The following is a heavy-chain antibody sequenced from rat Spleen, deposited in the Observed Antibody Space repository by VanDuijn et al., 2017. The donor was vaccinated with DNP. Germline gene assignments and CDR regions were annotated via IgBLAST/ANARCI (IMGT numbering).Heavy chain of an antibody. V-gene: IGHV5S10*01. CDR2: IIYDGSTT. J-gene: IGHJ3*01. CDR3: ATSGYGYDGYPFAY. D-gene: IGHD1-12*03. Sequence: EVQLVESGGDLLQPGGSLRLSCAASGFTFSDYNMAWVRQAPKRGLEWVATIIYDGSTTYYRDSVKGRFTISRDNAKNTLFLQMDSLRSEDTATYYCATSGYGYDGYPFAYWGQGTLVTVSS. CDR1: GFTFSDYN.